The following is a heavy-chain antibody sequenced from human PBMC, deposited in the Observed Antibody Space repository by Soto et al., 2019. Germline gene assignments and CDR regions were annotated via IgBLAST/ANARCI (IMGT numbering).Heavy chain of an antibody. CDR1: GGTFSSYA. CDR2: IIPIFGTA. CDR3: ARWVGRGTTVSPFYDY. V-gene: IGHV1-69*06. J-gene: IGHJ4*02. Sequence: QVQLVQSGAEVKKPGSSVKVSCKASGGTFSSYAISWVRQAPGQGLEWMGGIIPIFGTANYAQKFQGRVTITDDKSTSTAYMELSSLRSEDTAVYYCARWVGRGTTVSPFYDYWGQGTLVTVSS. D-gene: IGHD4-17*01.